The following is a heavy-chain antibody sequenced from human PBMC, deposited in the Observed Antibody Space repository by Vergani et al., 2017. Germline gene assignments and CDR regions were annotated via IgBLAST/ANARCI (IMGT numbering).Heavy chain of an antibody. J-gene: IGHJ6*02. CDR3: ARVKLVRSTPYDFWSGYIRGPVDV. CDR1: GGSFSGYY. Sequence: QVQLQQWGAGLLKPSETLSLTCAVYGGSFSGYYWSWIRQPPGKGLEWIGEINHSGSTNYNPSLKSRVTISVDTSKNQFSLKLSSVTAADTAVYYCARVKLVRSTPYDFWSGYIRGPVDVWGQGTTVTVSS. D-gene: IGHD3-3*01. V-gene: IGHV4-34*01. CDR2: INHSGST.